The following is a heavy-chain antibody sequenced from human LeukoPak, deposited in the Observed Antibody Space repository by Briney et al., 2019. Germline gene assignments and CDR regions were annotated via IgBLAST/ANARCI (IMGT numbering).Heavy chain of an antibody. CDR2: IDPNSGGT. Sequence: ASVKVSCKASGYTFTGYYIHWVRQAPGQGLEWMGWIDPNSGGTNYVQASQGRVTMTMDTSIGTTYMELTRLRYDDTAVYYCARSRSIMVSGGFGWLDPWGQGTRVTVSS. CDR1: GYTFTGYY. D-gene: IGHD3/OR15-3a*01. V-gene: IGHV1-2*02. CDR3: ARSRSIMVSGGFGWLDP. J-gene: IGHJ5*02.